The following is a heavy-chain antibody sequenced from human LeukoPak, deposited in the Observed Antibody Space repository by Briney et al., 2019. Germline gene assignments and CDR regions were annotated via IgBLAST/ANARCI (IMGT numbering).Heavy chain of an antibody. V-gene: IGHV4-59*01. CDR3: ARLRKYSYFDY. D-gene: IGHD5-18*01. CDR2: IYYSGST. CDR1: GGSISGYY. Sequence: SETLSLTCTVSGGSISGYYWSWIRQPPGKGLEWIGYIYYSGSTNYNPSLKSRVTLSVDTSKNQFSLKLNSVTAADSAVYYCARLRKYSYFDYWGQGTLVTVSS. J-gene: IGHJ4*02.